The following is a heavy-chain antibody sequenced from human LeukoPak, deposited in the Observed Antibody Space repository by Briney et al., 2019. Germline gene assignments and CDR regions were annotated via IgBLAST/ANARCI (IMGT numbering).Heavy chain of an antibody. CDR3: ARLSQIVVVPAFDY. CDR2: IYPGDSDT. J-gene: IGHJ4*02. D-gene: IGHD2-2*01. V-gene: IGHV5-51*01. Sequence: GESLKISCKGSGYSFTSYWIGWVRQMPGKGLEWMGIIYPGDSDTRYNPSFQGQVTISADKSISTAYLQWSSLKASDTAMYYCARLSQIVVVPAFDYWGQGTLATVSS. CDR1: GYSFTSYW.